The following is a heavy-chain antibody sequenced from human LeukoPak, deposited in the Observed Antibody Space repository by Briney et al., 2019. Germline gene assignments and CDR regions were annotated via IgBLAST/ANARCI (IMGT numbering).Heavy chain of an antibody. CDR1: GYTFTSYY. CDR3: ARDLEEYCSGGNCYSFDC. D-gene: IGHD2-15*01. V-gene: IGHV1-18*04. CDR2: ISPYNGDT. Sequence: ASVKVSCKASGYTFTSYYMHWVRQAPGQGLEWMGWISPYNGDTNYAQNFQGRVTMTTDTSMSTAYMDLRSLRSDDTAMYYCARDLEEYCSGGNCYSFDCWGQGTLVTVSS. J-gene: IGHJ4*02.